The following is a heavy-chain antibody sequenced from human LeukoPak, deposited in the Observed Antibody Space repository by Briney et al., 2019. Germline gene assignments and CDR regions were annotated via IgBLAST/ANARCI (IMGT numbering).Heavy chain of an antibody. CDR2: ISSSSSYI. J-gene: IGHJ3*02. Sequence: GGSLRLSCAASGFTFSSYSMNWVRQAPGKGLEGVSSISSSSSYIYYADSVKGRFTISRDNAKNSLYLKMNTLRGEDTGVYFCARDNTSGWYGLCNDAFDIWGQGTMVTVSS. D-gene: IGHD6-19*01. CDR3: ARDNTSGWYGLCNDAFDI. CDR1: GFTFSSYS. V-gene: IGHV3-21*01.